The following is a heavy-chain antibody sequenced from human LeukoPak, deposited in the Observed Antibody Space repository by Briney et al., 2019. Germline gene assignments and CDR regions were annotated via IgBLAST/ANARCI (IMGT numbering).Heavy chain of an antibody. V-gene: IGHV4-4*09. CDR2: IYTSGST. D-gene: IGHD2-2*01. J-gene: IGHJ6*03. Sequence: SETLSLTCTVSGGSISSYYWSWIRRPPGKGLEWIGYIYTSGSTNYNPSLKSRVTISVDTSKNQFSLKLSSVTAADTAVYYCARAGQDIVVVPAARVYYYYMDVWGKGTTVTVSS. CDR1: GGSISSYY. CDR3: ARAGQDIVVVPAARVYYYYMDV.